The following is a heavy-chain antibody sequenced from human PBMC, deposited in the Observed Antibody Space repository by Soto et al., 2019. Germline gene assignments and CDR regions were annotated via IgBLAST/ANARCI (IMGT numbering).Heavy chain of an antibody. J-gene: IGHJ4*02. D-gene: IGHD6-19*01. CDR2: ISGYSGHT. V-gene: IGHV1-18*01. CDR3: AREWDNKSEHSSGWYDDF. CDR1: GYTFSSYG. Sequence: QVQLVQSGAEVKKPGASVKVSCKASGYTFSSYGISWVRQAPGQGLEWMGWISGYSGHTYYAQKFQGRLTMTTDTSTNTVYMELRRLRSDDTAVYYCAREWDNKSEHSSGWYDDFWGQGTLVTVSS.